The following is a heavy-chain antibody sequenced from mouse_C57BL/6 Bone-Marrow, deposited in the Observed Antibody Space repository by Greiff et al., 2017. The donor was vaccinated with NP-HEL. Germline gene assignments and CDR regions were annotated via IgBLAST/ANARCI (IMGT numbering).Heavy chain of an antibody. J-gene: IGHJ4*01. D-gene: IGHD1-1*01. CDR3: ARHFIYYHGSDAMDY. V-gene: IGHV1-18*01. CDR1: GYTFTDYN. Sequence: VQLQQSGPELVKPGASVKIPCKASGYTFTDYNMDWVKQSHGKSLEWIGDINPNNGGTIYNQKFKGKATLTVDKSSSTAYMELRSLTSEDTAVYYCARHFIYYHGSDAMDYWGQGTSVTVSS. CDR2: INPNNGGT.